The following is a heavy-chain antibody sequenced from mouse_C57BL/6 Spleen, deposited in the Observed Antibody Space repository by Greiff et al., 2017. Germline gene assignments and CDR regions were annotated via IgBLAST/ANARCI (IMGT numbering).Heavy chain of an antibody. Sequence: EVQLQQSGPELVKPGASVKISCKASGYTFTDYYMNWVKQSHGKSLEWIGDINPNNGGTSYNQKFKGKATLTVDTSSSTAYMELRRLTSEDSAVYFCARGADNSGNYWGQGTTLTVSS. CDR1: GYTFTDYY. D-gene: IGHD3-2*02. CDR3: ARGADNSGNY. J-gene: IGHJ2*01. CDR2: INPNNGGT. V-gene: IGHV1-26*01.